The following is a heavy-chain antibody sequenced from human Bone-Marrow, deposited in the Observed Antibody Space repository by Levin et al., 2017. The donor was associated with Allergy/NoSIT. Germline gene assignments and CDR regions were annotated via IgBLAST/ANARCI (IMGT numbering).Heavy chain of an antibody. D-gene: IGHD2-15*01. CDR1: GYSFSSYW. J-gene: IGHJ6*03. Sequence: GESLKISCKGSGYSFSSYWITWVRQMPGKGLEWMGRIDPSDSNTNYSPSFQGHVIMSADKSISTAYLQWSSLKASDTAMSYCARRDPSQGRGYYYYMDVWGKGTTVTVSS. V-gene: IGHV5-10-1*01. CDR2: IDPSDSNT. CDR3: ARRDPSQGRGYYYYMDV.